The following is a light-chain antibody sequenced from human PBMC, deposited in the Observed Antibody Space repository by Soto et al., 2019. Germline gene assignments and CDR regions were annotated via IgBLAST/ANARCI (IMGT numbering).Light chain of an antibody. CDR2: EVS. J-gene: IGLJ1*01. Sequence: QSVLTQPASVSGSPGQSITISCTGTSSDVGGYNYVSWYQQHPGKAPKLTIYEVSNRPSGVSNRFSGSKSGNTASLTISGLQAEDEADYYCSSYTSSSTQVFGTGTKLTVL. V-gene: IGLV2-14*01. CDR1: SSDVGGYNY. CDR3: SSYTSSSTQV.